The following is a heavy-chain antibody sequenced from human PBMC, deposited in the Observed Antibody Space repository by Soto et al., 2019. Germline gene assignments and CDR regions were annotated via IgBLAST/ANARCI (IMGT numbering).Heavy chain of an antibody. CDR2: INPNSGGT. CDR3: ARAHRGYYYGSGKHAFDI. J-gene: IGHJ3*02. D-gene: IGHD3-10*01. Sequence: GASVKVSCKASGYTFTGYYMHWVRQAPGQGLEWMGWINPNSGGTNYAQKFQGWVTMTRDTSISTAYMELSRLRSYDTAVYYCARAHRGYYYGSGKHAFDIWGQGTMVTVSS. CDR1: GYTFTGYY. V-gene: IGHV1-2*04.